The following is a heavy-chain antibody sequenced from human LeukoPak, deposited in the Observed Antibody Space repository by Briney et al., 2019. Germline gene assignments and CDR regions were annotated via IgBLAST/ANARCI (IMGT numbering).Heavy chain of an antibody. CDR2: INPNSGGT. Sequence: ASVKVSCKASGYTFTGYYMHWVRQAPGQGLEWMGRINPNSGGTNYAQKFQGRVTMTRDTSISTAYMELSRLRSDDTAVYYCARVQYYYDCSGYYLGSVIDYWGQGTLDSVSS. J-gene: IGHJ4*02. CDR3: ARVQYYYDCSGYYLGSVIDY. CDR1: GYTFTGYY. V-gene: IGHV1-2*06. D-gene: IGHD3-22*01.